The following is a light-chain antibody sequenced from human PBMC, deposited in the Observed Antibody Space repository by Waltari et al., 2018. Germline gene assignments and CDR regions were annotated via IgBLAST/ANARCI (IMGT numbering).Light chain of an antibody. CDR2: RTS. CDR1: QDINSY. CDR3: QQDKAYPLT. J-gene: IGKJ4*01. Sequence: DIQLTQSPSFLSASVGDRVTITCRASQDINSYLGWYQQNPGKAPKLLIYRTSTLQSGGPSRFSGSGSGTEFTLTIRSLQPEDFATYYCQQDKAYPLTFGGGTKVEIK. V-gene: IGKV1-9*01.